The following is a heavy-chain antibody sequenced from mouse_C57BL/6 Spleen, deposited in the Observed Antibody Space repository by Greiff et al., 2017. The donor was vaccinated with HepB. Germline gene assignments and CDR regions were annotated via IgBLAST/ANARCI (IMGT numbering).Heavy chain of an antibody. CDR3: ARHMDY. CDR2: ISNGGGST. CDR1: GFTFSDYY. Sequence: EVQLVESGGGLVQPGGSLKLSCAASGFTFSDYYMYWVRQTPEKRLEWVAYISNGGGSTYYPDTVKGRFTISRDNAKITLYLQMSRLKSEDTAMYYCARHMDYWGQGTSVTVSS. J-gene: IGHJ4*01. V-gene: IGHV5-12*01.